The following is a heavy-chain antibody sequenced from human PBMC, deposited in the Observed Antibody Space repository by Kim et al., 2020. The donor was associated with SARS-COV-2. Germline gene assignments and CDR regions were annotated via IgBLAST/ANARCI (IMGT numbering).Heavy chain of an antibody. CDR3: ARDDSSGYYPYYFDY. V-gene: IGHV3-74*01. Sequence: DYVKGRFTISRDNAKITRYLQMNSLRAEDTSVYYCARDDSSGYYPYYFDYWGQGTLVTVSS. D-gene: IGHD3-22*01. J-gene: IGHJ4*02.